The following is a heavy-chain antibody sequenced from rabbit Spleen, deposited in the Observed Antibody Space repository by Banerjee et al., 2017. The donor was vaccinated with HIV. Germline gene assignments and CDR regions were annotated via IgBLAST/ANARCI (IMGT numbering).Heavy chain of an antibody. D-gene: IGHD1-1*01. Sequence: QSLEESGGGLVKPGASLTLTCKASGFSFSGSSYMCWVRQAPGKGLEWIACIDSGSSGFTYFASWAKGRFTISKTSSTTVTLHMTSLTAADTATYFCARDTSSSFSSYGMDLWGPGTLVTVS. CDR1: GFSFSGSSY. V-gene: IGHV1S40*01. J-gene: IGHJ6*01. CDR3: ARDTSSSFSSYGMDL. CDR2: IDSGSSGFT.